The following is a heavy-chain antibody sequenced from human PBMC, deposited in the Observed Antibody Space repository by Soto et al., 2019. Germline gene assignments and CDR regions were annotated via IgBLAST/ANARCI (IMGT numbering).Heavy chain of an antibody. J-gene: IGHJ5*02. V-gene: IGHV4-39*07. D-gene: IGHD2-15*01. CDR2: IYGGST. CDR1: GASISSSDYY. Sequence: SETLSLICSVSGASISSSDYYWGWIRQPPGQGLEWIGSIYGGSTYYNPSLKSRVTISVDTSKNQLSLYLTSVTAADTAVYYCVRGGIAGHWFDPWGQGILVTVS. CDR3: VRGGIAGHWFDP.